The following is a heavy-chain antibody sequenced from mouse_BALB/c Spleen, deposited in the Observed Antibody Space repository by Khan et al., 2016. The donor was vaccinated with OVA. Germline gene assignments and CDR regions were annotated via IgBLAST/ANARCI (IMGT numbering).Heavy chain of an antibody. D-gene: IGHD1-1*01. J-gene: IGHJ2*01. Sequence: QVQLKQSGAELVKAGASVKMSCKASGYTFTSYWMHWVKQRLGQGLEGFAETNPTNGRTYYNEKFKSKATLTVDKSSSTAYMLLSGPTFEDSAVYYCARSKEIVATYFDYWGQGTTLTVSS. CDR3: ARSKEIVATYFDY. V-gene: IGHV1S81*02. CDR1: GYTFTSYW. CDR2: TNPTNGRT.